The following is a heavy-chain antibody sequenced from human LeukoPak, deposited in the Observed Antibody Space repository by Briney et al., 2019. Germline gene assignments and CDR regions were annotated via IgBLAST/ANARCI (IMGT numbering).Heavy chain of an antibody. V-gene: IGHV4-61*09. D-gene: IGHD2-2*01. CDR3: GRGNYCGNTRCHGYYYMDV. Sequence: NPSETLSLTCTVSSGSVSSGTYYWTWIRQPAGKGLEWIGHTYSGGSTNYNPSLKSRVTISTDTSKTQFSLMLSSVTAADTAVYYCGRGNYCGNTRCHGYYYMDVWGKGATVTVSS. CDR1: SGSVSSGTYY. J-gene: IGHJ6*03. CDR2: TYSGGST.